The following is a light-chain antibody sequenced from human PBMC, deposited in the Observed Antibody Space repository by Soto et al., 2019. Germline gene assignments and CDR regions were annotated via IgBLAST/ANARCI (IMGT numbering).Light chain of an antibody. Sequence: DIQMTQSPPTLSASVGDRVTITCWASQSISSRLAWYQQKPGRAPKLLIYKASSLESGVPSRFSGSGSGTEFTLTISSLQPDDFATYYCQQYNSYSSFGPGTKVDIK. CDR1: QSISSR. J-gene: IGKJ3*01. V-gene: IGKV1-5*03. CDR3: QQYNSYSS. CDR2: KAS.